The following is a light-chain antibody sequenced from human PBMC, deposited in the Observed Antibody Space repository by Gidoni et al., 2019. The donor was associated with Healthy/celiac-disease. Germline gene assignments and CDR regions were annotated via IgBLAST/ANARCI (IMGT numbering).Light chain of an antibody. CDR3: CSYAGSSTFVI. CDR2: EGS. J-gene: IGLJ2*01. Sequence: QSALTQPASVSGSPGQSITSSCTGTSSDVGGYNLVSWYQRHPDKAPKLMIYEGSERPSGVSNRFSGSKSGNTASLTISGLQAEDEADYYCCSYAGSSTFVIFGGGTKLTVL. V-gene: IGLV2-23*03. CDR1: SSDVGGYNL.